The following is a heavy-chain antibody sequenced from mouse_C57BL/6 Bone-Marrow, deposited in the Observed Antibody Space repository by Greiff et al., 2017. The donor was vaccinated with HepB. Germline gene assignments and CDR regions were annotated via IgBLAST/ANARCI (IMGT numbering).Heavy chain of an antibody. CDR2: INPNYGTT. V-gene: IGHV1-39*01. D-gene: IGHD1-3*01. J-gene: IGHJ2*01. Sequence: EVQLKESGPELVKPGASVKISCKASGYSFTDYNMNWVKQSNGKSLEWIGVINPNYGTTSYNQKFKGKATLTVDQSSSTAYMQLNSLTSEDSAVYYCQAGGGISPLAPYYFDYWGQGTTLTVSS. CDR3: QAGGGISPLAPYYFDY. CDR1: GYSFTDYN.